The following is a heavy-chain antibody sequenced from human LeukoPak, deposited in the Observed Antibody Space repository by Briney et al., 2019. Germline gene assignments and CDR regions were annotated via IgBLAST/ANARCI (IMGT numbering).Heavy chain of an antibody. Sequence: GGSLRLSCAASGFTFSSYWMSWVRQAPGKGLEWVSAISPSSGTFYADSVKGRFTISRDNSKNTLCLQMNSLRAEDTAVYYCARPQSSSGYYWPFDDWGQGTLVTVSS. CDR3: ARPQSSSGYYWPFDD. J-gene: IGHJ4*02. CDR2: ISPSSGT. D-gene: IGHD3-22*01. V-gene: IGHV3-23*01. CDR1: GFTFSSYW.